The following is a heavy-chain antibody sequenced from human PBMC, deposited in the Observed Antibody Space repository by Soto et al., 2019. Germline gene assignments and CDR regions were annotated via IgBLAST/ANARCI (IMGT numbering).Heavy chain of an antibody. CDR2: IWYDGSNK. D-gene: IGHD2-8*02. CDR3: ARDKITGLFDY. J-gene: IGHJ4*02. V-gene: IGHV3-33*01. Sequence: GSLRLSCAASGFTFSSYGMHWVRQAPGKGLEWVAVIWYDGSNKYYADSVKGRFTISRDNSKNTLFLQMNSLRAEDTAVYYCARDKITGLFDYWGQGTLVTVSS. CDR1: GFTFSSYG.